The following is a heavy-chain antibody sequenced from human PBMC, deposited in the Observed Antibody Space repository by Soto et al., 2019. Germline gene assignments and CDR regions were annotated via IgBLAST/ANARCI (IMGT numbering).Heavy chain of an antibody. J-gene: IGHJ4*02. D-gene: IGHD4-17*01. CDR3: ASDYGDTGYFDY. Sequence: QVQLQESGPGLVKPSQTLSLTCTVSGGSISSGGYYWSWIRQHPGKGLEWIGYIYYSGSTYHNPSLKSGVTIPVDASKNQFSLKLSSVTAADTAVYYWASDYGDTGYFDYWGQGTLVTVSS. CDR2: IYYSGST. V-gene: IGHV4-31*03. CDR1: GGSISSGGYY.